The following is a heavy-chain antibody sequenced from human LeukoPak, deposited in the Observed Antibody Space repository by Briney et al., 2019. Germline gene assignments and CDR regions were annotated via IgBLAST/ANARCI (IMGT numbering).Heavy chain of an antibody. V-gene: IGHV3-30-3*01. CDR2: ISDDGTNK. D-gene: IGHD4-17*01. J-gene: IGHJ6*02. Sequence: PGGSLRLSCAASGFTFSSYAMHWVRQAPGKGLEWVAIISDDGTNKYYADFVKGRFTISRDNSKNTLYLQMNSLRAEDTAVYYCAKALTSGTFPYYGMDVWGQGTTVTVSS. CDR3: AKALTSGTFPYYGMDV. CDR1: GFTFSSYA.